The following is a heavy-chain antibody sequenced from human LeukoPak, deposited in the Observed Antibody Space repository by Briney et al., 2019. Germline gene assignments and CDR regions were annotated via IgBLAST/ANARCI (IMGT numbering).Heavy chain of an antibody. CDR2: VWYDGSEK. CDR1: GFTFSSYG. Sequence: GGSLRLSCAASGFTFSSYGIHWVRQAPGKGLEWVAVVWYDGSEKYYADSVKGRFTISRDNSKNTLYLQMNSLRAEDTAIYYCVRDRGDPDYYFDQWGQGTLVTVSS. J-gene: IGHJ4*02. V-gene: IGHV3-33*01. CDR3: VRDRGDPDYYFDQ. D-gene: IGHD7-27*01.